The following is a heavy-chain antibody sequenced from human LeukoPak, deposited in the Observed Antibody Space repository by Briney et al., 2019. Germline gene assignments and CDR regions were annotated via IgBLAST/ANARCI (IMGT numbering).Heavy chain of an antibody. CDR1: GYTFTSYD. Sequence: ASVKVSCKASGYTFTSYDINWVRQATGQGLEWMGWINPNSGNTSYAQKLQGRVTMTTDTSTSTAYMELRSLRSDDTAVYYCARGEWFGEFAQGDYWGQGNLVTVSS. V-gene: IGHV1-8*01. D-gene: IGHD3-10*01. CDR3: ARGEWFGEFAQGDY. J-gene: IGHJ4*02. CDR2: INPNSGNT.